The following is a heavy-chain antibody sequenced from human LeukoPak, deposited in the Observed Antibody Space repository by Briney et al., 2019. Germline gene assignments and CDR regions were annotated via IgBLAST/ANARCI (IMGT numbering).Heavy chain of an antibody. CDR2: IYYSGST. J-gene: IGHJ5*02. CDR1: GGSISSSSYY. Sequence: PSETLPLTCTVSGGSISSSSYYWGWIRQPPGKGLEWIGSIYYSGSTYYNPSLKSRVTISVDTSKNQFSLKLSSVTAADTAVYYCARQSSSWYTAYNWFDPWGQGTLVTVSS. V-gene: IGHV4-39*01. D-gene: IGHD6-13*01. CDR3: ARQSSSWYTAYNWFDP.